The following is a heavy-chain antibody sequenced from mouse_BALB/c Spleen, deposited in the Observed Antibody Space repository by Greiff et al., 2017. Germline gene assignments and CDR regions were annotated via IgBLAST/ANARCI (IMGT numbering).Heavy chain of an antibody. CDR2: ISSGSSTI. J-gene: IGHJ1*01. CDR3: ARSKGHCDV. Sequence: EVKVVESGGGLVQPGGSRKLSCAASGFTFSSFGMHWVRQAPEKGLEWVAYISSGSSTIYYADTVKGRFTISRDNPKNTLFLQMTSLRSEDTAMYYCARSKGHCDVWGAGTTVTVSS. CDR1: GFTFSSFG. V-gene: IGHV5-17*02.